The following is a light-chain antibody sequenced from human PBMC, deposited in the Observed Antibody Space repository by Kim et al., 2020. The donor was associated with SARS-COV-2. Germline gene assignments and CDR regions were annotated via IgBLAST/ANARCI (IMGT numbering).Light chain of an antibody. CDR2: RND. J-gene: IGLJ3*02. V-gene: IGLV1-47*01. CDR3: ASWDDTLNSQL. Sequence: GQTVTISCSGGRANIGNNFVFWYRQLPGAAPRLLMYRNDQRPSGVPDRISGSKSGTSASLAISDLRSEDEADYFCASWDDTLNSQLFGGGTQLTVL. CDR1: RANIGNNF.